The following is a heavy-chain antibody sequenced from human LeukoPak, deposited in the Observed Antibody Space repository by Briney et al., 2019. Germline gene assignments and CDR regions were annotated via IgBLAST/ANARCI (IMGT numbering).Heavy chain of an antibody. J-gene: IGHJ4*02. V-gene: IGHV3-30*18. CDR3: AKPGLPGYSSSWLDY. Sequence: GGSLRLSCAASGFTFSSYGMHWVRQAPGKGLEWVAVISYDGSNKYYADSVKGRFTISRDNSKNTLYLQMNSLRAEDTAVYYCAKPGLPGYSSSWLDYWGQGTLSPSPQ. D-gene: IGHD6-13*01. CDR1: GFTFSSYG. CDR2: ISYDGSNK.